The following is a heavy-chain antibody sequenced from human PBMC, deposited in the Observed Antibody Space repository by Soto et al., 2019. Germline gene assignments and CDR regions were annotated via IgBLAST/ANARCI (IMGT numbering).Heavy chain of an antibody. V-gene: IGHV1-69*06. J-gene: IGHJ4*02. Sequence: SVKVSCKASGGTFSSYAISWVRQAPGQGLEWMGGINPIFGTPHYAQKYQGRVTITADTFANTAYMELTRLTSDDTAVYFCAREGRHFDYWGQGTLVTVSS. CDR1: GGTFSSYA. CDR3: AREGRHFDY. CDR2: INPIFGTP.